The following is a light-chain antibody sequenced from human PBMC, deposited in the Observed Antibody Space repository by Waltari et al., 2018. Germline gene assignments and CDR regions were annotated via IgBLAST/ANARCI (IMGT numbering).Light chain of an antibody. CDR2: RSD. CDR1: ASHIGHNV. J-gene: IGLJ3*02. CDR3: AAWDDSLNGRWV. V-gene: IGLV1-44*01. Sequence: QSVLTQPPSASGPPGQGVTISCSGGASHIGHNVVNWSQQVPGKAPKLLIYRSDRRPAGVPDRFSGSKSGTSASLAISGLQSEDEADYYCAAWDDSLNGRWVFGGGTKVTVL.